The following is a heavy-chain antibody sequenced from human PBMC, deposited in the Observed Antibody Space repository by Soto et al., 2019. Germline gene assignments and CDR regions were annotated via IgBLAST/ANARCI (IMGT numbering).Heavy chain of an antibody. CDR2: ITGTSDSI. Sequence: PGWSLRLSCVASGFSLSDYYMAGVRQAPGKGLEWLSYITGTSDSIHYADSVRGRFIISRDNAKNSLYLQMNSLRVDDTAVYYCARDFRNKGMDVWGQGTTVTVSS. CDR1: GFSLSDYY. CDR3: ARDFRNKGMDV. J-gene: IGHJ6*02. V-gene: IGHV3-11*01.